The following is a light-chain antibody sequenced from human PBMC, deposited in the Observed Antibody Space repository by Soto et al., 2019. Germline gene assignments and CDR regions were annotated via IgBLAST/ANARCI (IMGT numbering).Light chain of an antibody. CDR3: QQRTKWRT. CDR2: DAS. J-gene: IGKJ1*01. Sequence: EIVLTQSPATLSLSPGERATLSCRASQSVSSYLACYQQKPGQAPRLLIYDASNRATGIPARFSGSGSGTEFTHTISSLEPEDFAVYYCQQRTKWRTFGQGTKVDIK. CDR1: QSVSSY. V-gene: IGKV3-11*01.